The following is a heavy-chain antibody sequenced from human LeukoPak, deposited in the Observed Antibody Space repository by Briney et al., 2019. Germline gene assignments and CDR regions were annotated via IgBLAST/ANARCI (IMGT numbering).Heavy chain of an antibody. CDR2: IYYSGST. D-gene: IGHD3-22*01. CDR3: AILPARDTYYYDSSGYYRPGVH. V-gene: IGHV4-39*07. CDR1: GGATSSSHYY. J-gene: IGHJ4*02. Sequence: PSETLSLTCTVSGGATSSSHYYWGWIRQPPGKGLEWIGSIYYSGSTSYNSSLKSRVTISVDTSKNQFSLKLSSVTAADTAVYYCAILPARDTYYYDSSGYYRPGVHWGQGTLVTVSS.